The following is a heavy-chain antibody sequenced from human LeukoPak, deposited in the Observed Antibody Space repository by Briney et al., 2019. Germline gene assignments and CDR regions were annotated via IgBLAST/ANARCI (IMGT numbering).Heavy chain of an antibody. J-gene: IGHJ4*02. D-gene: IGHD6-6*01. CDR1: GFTFSGST. CDR3: TRLGEYSSPSGDY. Sequence: GGSRRLSCVASGFTFSGSTIHWVRQAPGKGLEWVGRISSKTNNYVTAFAASVKGRFTISRDDSKNTAYLQMNSLKTEDTAMYYCTRLGEYSSPSGDYWGQGTLLTVSS. CDR2: ISSKTNNYVT. V-gene: IGHV3-73*01.